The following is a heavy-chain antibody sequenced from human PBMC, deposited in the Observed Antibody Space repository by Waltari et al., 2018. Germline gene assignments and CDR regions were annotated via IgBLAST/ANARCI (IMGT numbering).Heavy chain of an antibody. D-gene: IGHD3-10*01. V-gene: IGHV3-74*01. CDR1: GSSVSPYW. CDR3: VRSGFMDV. Sequence: VQLVDAGGGLVRTGGSLRLSGAAPGSSVSPYWMNWARQDPGGGLVSVSRIKSDGSITAYADSVKGRFTISRDNAKNTLYLQMNSLRVDDTAVYYCVRSGFMDVWGQGTTVTVSS. CDR2: IKSDGSIT. J-gene: IGHJ6*02.